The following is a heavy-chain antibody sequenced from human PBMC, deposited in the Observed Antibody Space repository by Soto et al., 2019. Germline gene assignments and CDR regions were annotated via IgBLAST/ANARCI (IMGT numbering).Heavy chain of an antibody. CDR1: GFTFSNYA. Sequence: EVQLLESGGGLVQPGGSLRLSCAASGFTFSNYAIAWVRQAPGKGLEWVSGISGSGGTTYYADSVKGRFTISRDNSKDALHLQMNSLRAEDTAVYYCAKKPRQWLVYFDYGGEGALVTVSS. V-gene: IGHV3-23*01. D-gene: IGHD6-19*01. J-gene: IGHJ4*02. CDR2: ISGSGGTT. CDR3: AKKPRQWLVYFDY.